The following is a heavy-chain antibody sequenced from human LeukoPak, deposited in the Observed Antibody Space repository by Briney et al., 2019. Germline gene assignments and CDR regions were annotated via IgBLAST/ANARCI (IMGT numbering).Heavy chain of an antibody. Sequence: GGSLRLSCAASGFTFSSYSMNWVRQAPGKGVEWVSSISSSSSYIYYADSVKGRFTISRDNAKNSLYLQMNSLRAEDTAVYYCARAPARYCSGGSCYYYYYMDVWGKGTTVTVSS. CDR1: GFTFSSYS. CDR3: ARAPARYCSGGSCYYYYYMDV. CDR2: ISSSSSYI. V-gene: IGHV3-21*01. D-gene: IGHD2-15*01. J-gene: IGHJ6*03.